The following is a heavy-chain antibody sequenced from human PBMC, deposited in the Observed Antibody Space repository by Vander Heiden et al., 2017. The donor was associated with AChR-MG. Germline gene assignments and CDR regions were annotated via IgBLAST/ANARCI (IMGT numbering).Heavy chain of an antibody. V-gene: IGHV3-21*01. CDR3: ARDPRFLEWSSAYYFDY. D-gene: IGHD3-3*01. J-gene: IGHJ4*02. Sequence: EVQLVESGGGLVKPGGSLRLSCAASGFTFSSYSMNWVRQAPGKGLEWVSSISSSSSYIYYADSVKGRFTISRDNAKNSLYLQMNSLRAEDTAVYYCARDPRFLEWSSAYYFDYWGQGTLVTVSS. CDR2: ISSSSSYI. CDR1: GFTFSSYS.